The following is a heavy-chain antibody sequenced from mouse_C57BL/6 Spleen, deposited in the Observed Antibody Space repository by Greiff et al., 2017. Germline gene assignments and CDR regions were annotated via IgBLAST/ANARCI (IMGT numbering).Heavy chain of an antibody. CDR1: GFTFSDYG. J-gene: IGHJ2*01. Sequence: EVKLVESGGGLVKPGGSLKLSCAASGFTFSDYGMHWVRQAPEKGLEWVAYISSGSSTIYYADTVKGRFTISRDNAKNTLFLQMTSLRSEDTAMYYCARPIYYDYDAPFDYWGQGTTLTVSS. V-gene: IGHV5-17*01. D-gene: IGHD2-4*01. CDR2: ISSGSSTI. CDR3: ARPIYYDYDAPFDY.